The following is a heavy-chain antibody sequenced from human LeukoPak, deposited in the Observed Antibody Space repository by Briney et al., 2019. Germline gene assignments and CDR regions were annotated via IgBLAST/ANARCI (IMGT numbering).Heavy chain of an antibody. CDR1: GGSFSAYW. CDR3: ARVGYCSGGSCYTLIPPGYYYMDV. D-gene: IGHD2-15*01. Sequence: KPSETLSLTCVVYGGSFSAYWWSWVRQPPGKGLEWIGEIYHSGSTNYNPSLKSRVTISVDKSKNQFSLKLSSVTAADTAVYYCARVGYCSGGSCYTLIPPGYYYMDVWGKGTTVTVSS. CDR2: IYHSGST. J-gene: IGHJ6*03. V-gene: IGHV4-34*01.